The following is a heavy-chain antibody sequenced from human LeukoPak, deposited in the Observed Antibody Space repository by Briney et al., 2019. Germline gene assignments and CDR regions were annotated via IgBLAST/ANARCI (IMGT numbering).Heavy chain of an antibody. V-gene: IGHV4-39*07. CDR1: GGSISSSSYY. Sequence: PSETLSLTCTVSGGSISSSSYYWGWIRQPPGKGLEWIGSIYHTGSTYYNPSLKSRVTISVDTSKNQFSLKLSSVTAADTAVYYCARGQNNWFDPWDQGTLVTVSS. CDR3: ARGQNNWFDP. J-gene: IGHJ5*02. CDR2: IYHTGST.